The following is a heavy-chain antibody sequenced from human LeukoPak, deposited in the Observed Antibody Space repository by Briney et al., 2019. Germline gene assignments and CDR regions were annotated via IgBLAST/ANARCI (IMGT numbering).Heavy chain of an antibody. Sequence: GGSLRLSGAASGFTFSSYAMSWVRQAPGKGLEWVSAIGGSGVSTYYADSVKGRFTISRDNSKNTLYLQMNSLRAEDTAVYYCASHYCSSTTCYGVDYWGQGTPVTVSS. D-gene: IGHD2-2*01. CDR3: ASHYCSSTTCYGVDY. J-gene: IGHJ4*02. V-gene: IGHV3-23*01. CDR2: IGGSGVST. CDR1: GFTFSSYA.